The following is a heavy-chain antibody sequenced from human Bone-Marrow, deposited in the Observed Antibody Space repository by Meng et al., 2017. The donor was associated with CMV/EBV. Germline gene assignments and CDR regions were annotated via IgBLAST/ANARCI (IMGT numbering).Heavy chain of an antibody. J-gene: IGHJ6*02. CDR1: GFTFSSYW. CDR2: INSDGSST. Sequence: GESLKISCAASGFTFSSYWMHWVRQAPGKGLVWVSRINSDGSSTSYADSVKGRFTISRDNAKNSLYLQMNSLRAEDTAVYYCARISPFNYYYYGMDVWGQGTTVTVSS. CDR3: ARISPFNYYYYGMDV. D-gene: IGHD3-16*01. V-gene: IGHV3-74*01.